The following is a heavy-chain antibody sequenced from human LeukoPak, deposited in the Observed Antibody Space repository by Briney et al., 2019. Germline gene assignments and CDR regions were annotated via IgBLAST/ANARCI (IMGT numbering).Heavy chain of an antibody. V-gene: IGHV3-23*01. D-gene: IGHD2-2*01. Sequence: GGSLRLSCAASGFTFSSYSMNWVRQAPGKGLEWVSAISGSGGSTYYADSVKGRFTISRDNSKNTLYLQMNSLRAEDTAVYYCAKCGHIVVVPAAMDYWGQGTLVTVSS. J-gene: IGHJ4*02. CDR2: ISGSGGST. CDR1: GFTFSSYS. CDR3: AKCGHIVVVPAAMDY.